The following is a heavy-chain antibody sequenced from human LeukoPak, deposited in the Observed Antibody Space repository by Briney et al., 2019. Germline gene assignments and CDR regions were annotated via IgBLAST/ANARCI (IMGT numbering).Heavy chain of an antibody. Sequence: GGSLRLSCAASGFTFSGYWMSWVRQAPGKGREWVANINKDGSERYNVDSVKGRFTISRDNANKSLYLQMNSLRAEDTSVYYCARESKGRSKIDYWGQGTLVTVSS. CDR3: ARESKGRSKIDY. CDR2: INKDGSER. V-gene: IGHV3-7*01. D-gene: IGHD4-17*01. CDR1: GFTFSGYW. J-gene: IGHJ4*02.